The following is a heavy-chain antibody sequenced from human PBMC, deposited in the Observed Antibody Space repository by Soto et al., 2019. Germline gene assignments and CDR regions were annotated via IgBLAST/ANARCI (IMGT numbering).Heavy chain of an antibody. CDR3: ARDLWGLGGSWSLGWFDP. V-gene: IGHV6-1*01. D-gene: IGHD6-13*01. CDR2: TYYRSKWYN. Sequence: SQTLSLTCAISGDSVSSNSAAWNWIRQSPSRGLEWLGRTYYRSKWYNDYAVSVKSRITINPDTSKNQFSLQLNSVTPEDTAVYYCARDLWGLGGSWSLGWFDPWGQGTLVTV. J-gene: IGHJ5*02. CDR1: GDSVSSNSAA.